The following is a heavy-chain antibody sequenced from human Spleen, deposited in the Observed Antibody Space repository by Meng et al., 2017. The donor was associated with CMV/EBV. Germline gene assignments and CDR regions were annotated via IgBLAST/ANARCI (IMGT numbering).Heavy chain of an antibody. CDR3: ARPGVEGGFAY. V-gene: IGHV1-8*03. D-gene: IGHD1-1*01. CDR1: GDTFTSYD. J-gene: IGHJ4*02. Sequence: SCKASGDTFTSYDINWVRQATGQGLEWMGWMDPNSGNTGYAQKFQDRVTITKNTSMSTAYMELSSLRSDDTAVYYCARPGVEGGFAYWGQGTLVTVSS. CDR2: MDPNSGNT.